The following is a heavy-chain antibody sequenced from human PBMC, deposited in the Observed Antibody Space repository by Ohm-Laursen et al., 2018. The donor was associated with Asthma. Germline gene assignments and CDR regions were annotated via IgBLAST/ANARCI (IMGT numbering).Heavy chain of an antibody. V-gene: IGHV3-15*01. CDR3: TTGPTPYSSSLDY. D-gene: IGHD6-6*01. CDR2: IKSKTDGGTT. Sequence: SLRLSCAASGFTFSSYSMNWVRQAPGKGLEWVGRIKSKTDGGTTDYAAPVKGRFTISRDDSKNTLYLQMNSLKTEDTAVYYCTTGPTPYSSSLDYWGQGTLVTVSS. CDR1: GFTFSSYS. J-gene: IGHJ4*02.